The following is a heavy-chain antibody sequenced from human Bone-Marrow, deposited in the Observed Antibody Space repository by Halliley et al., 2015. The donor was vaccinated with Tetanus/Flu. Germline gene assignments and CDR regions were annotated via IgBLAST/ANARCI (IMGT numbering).Heavy chain of an antibody. CDR2: ISSTSSYI. Sequence: SLRLSCAASGFTFSSYSMNWVRQAPGKGLEWVSSISSTSSYIYYADSVTGRFTISRDNAKNSLYLQMNSLRAEDTAVYYCARDLIDSGSSPLDCWGQGTLVTVSS. CDR3: ARDLIDSGSSPLDC. V-gene: IGHV3-21*01. D-gene: IGHD3-10*01. CDR1: GFTFSSYS. J-gene: IGHJ4*02.